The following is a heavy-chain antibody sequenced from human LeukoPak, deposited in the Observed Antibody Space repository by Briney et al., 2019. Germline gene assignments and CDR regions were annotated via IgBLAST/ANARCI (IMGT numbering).Heavy chain of an antibody. CDR1: GFTFRTYG. CDR3: ATGSGYFYGH. V-gene: IGHV3-33*01. J-gene: IGHJ4*02. CDR2: VYADGNR. D-gene: IGHD3-22*01. Sequence: PGTSLRLSCAASGFTFRTYGMHWVRQAPGKGLEWVAVVYADGNRYYADSVKGRFTISRDNSKNTLDVQMNSLRAEDSAVYLCATGSGYFYGHWGQGTLVTVSS.